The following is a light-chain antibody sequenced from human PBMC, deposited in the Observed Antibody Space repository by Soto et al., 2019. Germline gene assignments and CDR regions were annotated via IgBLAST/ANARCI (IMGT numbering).Light chain of an antibody. J-gene: IGLJ3*02. CDR2: RNT. CDR3: AAWDENLRSVV. CDR1: RSNIGSNY. V-gene: IGLV1-47*01. Sequence: QTVVTQPPSASGTPGQRVTIYCSGGRSNIGSNYAFWYQQFPGTTPKLFIFRNTQRPSGVPDRFSGSKSGTSASLTISGLRSEDDATYYCAAWDENLRSVVFGGGTKLTVL.